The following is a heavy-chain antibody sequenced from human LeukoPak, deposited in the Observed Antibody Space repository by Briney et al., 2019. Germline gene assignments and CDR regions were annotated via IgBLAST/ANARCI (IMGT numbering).Heavy chain of an antibody. Sequence: GGSLRLSCETSGFTFRNYGMSWVRQAPGKGLEWVSAISGTGETTYYADSVKGRFTISRDNSKNTLYLQMTSLRVEDTGVYYCASWGEGALDNWGQGTLVTVSS. CDR1: GFTFRNYG. J-gene: IGHJ4*02. V-gene: IGHV3-23*01. CDR3: ASWGEGALDN. D-gene: IGHD1-26*01. CDR2: ISGTGETT.